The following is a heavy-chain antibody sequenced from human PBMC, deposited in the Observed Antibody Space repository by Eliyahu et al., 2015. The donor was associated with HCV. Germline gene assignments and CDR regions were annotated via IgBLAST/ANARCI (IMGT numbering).Heavy chain of an antibody. D-gene: IGHD3-10*01. CDR2: IFANDAK. V-gene: IGHV2-26*01. Sequence: QVTLKESGPVLVKPTETLTLTCTVXGFSLNNRLXVSWIRQPPGKALXWLAHIFANDAKSYSTSLRSRLTISKDTSRSQVVLTMTNVDPVDTATYYCARVSTELLLWNWWYYLDVWGKGTTVTVSS. CDR3: ARVSTELLLWNWWYYLDV. CDR1: GFSLNNRLX. J-gene: IGHJ6*03.